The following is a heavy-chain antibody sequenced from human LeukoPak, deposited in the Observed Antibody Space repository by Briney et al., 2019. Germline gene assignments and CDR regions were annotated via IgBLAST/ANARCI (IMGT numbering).Heavy chain of an antibody. D-gene: IGHD1-26*01. V-gene: IGHV3-23*01. CDR1: GFTFSNYA. CDR3: AKDSRVVGATAFDY. J-gene: IGHJ4*02. CDR2: ISGSGGST. Sequence: GGSLRLSCAASGFTFSNYAMSWARQAPGKGLEWVSAISGSGGSTYYADSVKGRFTISRDNSKNTLYLQMNSLRADDTAVYYCAKDSRVVGATAFDYWGQGTLVTVSS.